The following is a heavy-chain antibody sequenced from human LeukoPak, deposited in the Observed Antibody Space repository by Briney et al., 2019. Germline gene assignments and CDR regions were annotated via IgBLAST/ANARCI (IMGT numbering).Heavy chain of an antibody. Sequence: GGSLRLSCAASGFTFSSYEINWVRQAPGKGLEWVSYISGSGSAISYADSLKGRFTISRDNAKNSLYLQMNSLRAEDTAVYYCARAWRGMVRTLDYRGQGTLVTVSS. D-gene: IGHD3-10*01. J-gene: IGHJ4*02. V-gene: IGHV3-48*03. CDR2: ISGSGSAI. CDR3: ARAWRGMVRTLDY. CDR1: GFTFSSYE.